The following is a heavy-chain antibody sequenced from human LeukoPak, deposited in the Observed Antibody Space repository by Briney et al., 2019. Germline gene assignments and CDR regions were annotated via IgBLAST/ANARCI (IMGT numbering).Heavy chain of an antibody. CDR1: GYTLTELS. CDR3: TRITFGDPPLYYYGMDV. J-gene: IGHJ6*02. D-gene: IGHD3-16*01. Sequence: GASVKVSCKVSGYTLTELSMHWVRQAPGKGLEWMGGFDPEDGETIYAQKFQGRVTITRDTSASTAYMELSSLRSEDTAVYYCTRITFGDPPLYYYGMDVWGQGTTVTVSS. CDR2: FDPEDGET. V-gene: IGHV1-24*01.